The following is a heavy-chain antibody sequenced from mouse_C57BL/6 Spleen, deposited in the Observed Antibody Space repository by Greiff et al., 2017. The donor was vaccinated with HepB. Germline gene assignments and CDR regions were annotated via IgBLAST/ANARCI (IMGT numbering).Heavy chain of an antibody. CDR2: IYPRDGST. J-gene: IGHJ3*01. V-gene: IGHV1-78*01. CDR1: GYTFTDHT. CDR3: ARPYDYDGAWFAY. D-gene: IGHD2-4*01. Sequence: VQLQQSDAELVKPGASVKISCKVSGYTFTDHTIHWMKQRPEQGLEWIGYIYPRDGSTKYNEKFKGKATLTSDKSSSTAYMQLNSLTSEDAAVYFCARPYDYDGAWFAYWGQGTLVTVSA.